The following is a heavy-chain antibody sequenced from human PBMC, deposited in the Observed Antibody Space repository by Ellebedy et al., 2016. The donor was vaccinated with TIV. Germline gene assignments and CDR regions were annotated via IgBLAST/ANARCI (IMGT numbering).Heavy chain of an antibody. Sequence: ESLKISCAVSGFTFSSYWMSWIRQPPGKGLEWIGAIYYGGSTYFNPSLKSRVTISVDTSKNQFSLKLSSVTAADTAVYYCVRRGSIAVAGTIDYWGQGTLVTVSS. CDR2: IYYGGST. V-gene: IGHV4-39*01. D-gene: IGHD6-19*01. J-gene: IGHJ4*02. CDR3: VRRGSIAVAGTIDY. CDR1: GFTFSSYW.